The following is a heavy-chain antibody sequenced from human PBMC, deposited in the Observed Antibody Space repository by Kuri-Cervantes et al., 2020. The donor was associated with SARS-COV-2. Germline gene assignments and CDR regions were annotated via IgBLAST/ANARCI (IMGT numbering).Heavy chain of an antibody. Sequence: GESLEISCAASGFTFNNYDMYWVRQAPGKGLEWVAVISYDGSKKYYADSVKGRFTISRDNSKSTLYLPMYNLRAEDTAVYYCARGLRKYYFDYWGQGTLVTVSS. CDR2: ISYDGSKK. V-gene: IGHV3-30-3*01. CDR1: GFTFNNYD. J-gene: IGHJ4*02. D-gene: IGHD1-14*01. CDR3: ARGLRKYYFDY.